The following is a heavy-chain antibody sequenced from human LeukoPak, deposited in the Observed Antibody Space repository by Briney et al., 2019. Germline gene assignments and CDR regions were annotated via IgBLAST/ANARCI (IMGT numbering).Heavy chain of an antibody. V-gene: IGHV4-4*07. CDR2: IYTSGST. CDR3: ARGNGRGIAAPRDMDV. CDR1: GGSLSSYY. Sequence: SETLSLTCTVSGGSLSSYYWRWIRQPAGKGLEWIGRIYTSGSTNYNPSLKSRVTMSVDTSKNQFSLKMSSVTAADTAVYYCARGNGRGIAAPRDMDVWGKGTTVTVSS. J-gene: IGHJ6*03. D-gene: IGHD6-6*01.